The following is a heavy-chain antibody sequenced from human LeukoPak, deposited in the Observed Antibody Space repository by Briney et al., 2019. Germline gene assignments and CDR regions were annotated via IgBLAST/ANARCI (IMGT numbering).Heavy chain of an antibody. CDR2: IYPGDSDT. CDR1: GYRFTNYW. V-gene: IGHV5-51*01. J-gene: IGHJ4*02. CDR3: VLAGSGSYYFDY. Sequence: GESLKISCKGFGYRFTNYWIGWVRQMPGKGLEWMGIIYPGDSDTRYSPSFQGQVTISADKSVNTAYLQWSSLKASDTAMYYCVLAGSGSYYFDYWGQGILVTVSS. D-gene: IGHD3-10*01.